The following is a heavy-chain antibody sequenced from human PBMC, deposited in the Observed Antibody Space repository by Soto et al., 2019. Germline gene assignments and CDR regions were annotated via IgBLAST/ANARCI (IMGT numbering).Heavy chain of an antibody. J-gene: IGHJ4*02. CDR1: GGSITRSSDY. D-gene: IGHD3-22*01. Sequence: QLQLQESGPGLVKPSETLSLPCTVSGGSITRSSDYWGWIRQPPGKGLEWIATIYYGGRTYYSPSLKRRATISVDTSKNQSSLKLSSVTAADTAVYYCASRSYYHDTSGVPYWGQGTLVTVSS. CDR2: IYYGGRT. V-gene: IGHV4-39*01. CDR3: ASRSYYHDTSGVPY.